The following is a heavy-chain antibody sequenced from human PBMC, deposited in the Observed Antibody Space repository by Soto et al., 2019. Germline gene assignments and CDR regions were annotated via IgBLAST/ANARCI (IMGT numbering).Heavy chain of an antibody. CDR3: ASESDTLMVAWEDGMDV. V-gene: IGHV1-2*02. CDR2: INPNSGDT. D-gene: IGHD1-26*01. J-gene: IGHJ6*02. CDR1: GHTFTAHY. Sequence: ASVKVSCKASGHTFTAHYVHWVRQVPGQGLEWMGWINPNSGDTKFAQKFQGRVTMTSDTPTSTAYMELRRLRSDDTAVYYCASESDTLMVAWEDGMDVWGQGTKVTVPS.